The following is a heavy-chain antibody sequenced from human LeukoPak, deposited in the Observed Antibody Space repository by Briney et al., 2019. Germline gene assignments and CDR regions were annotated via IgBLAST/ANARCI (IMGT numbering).Heavy chain of an antibody. CDR2: ISSSSSYI. CDR1: GFTFGSYS. D-gene: IGHD1-26*01. CDR3: ARGLGSYYFDY. V-gene: IGHV3-21*01. Sequence: GGSLRLSCAASGFTFGSYSMNWVRQAPGKGLEWVSSISSSSSYIYYADSVKGRFTISRDNAKNSLYLQMNSLRAEDTAVYYCARGLGSYYFDYWGQGTLVTVSS. J-gene: IGHJ4*02.